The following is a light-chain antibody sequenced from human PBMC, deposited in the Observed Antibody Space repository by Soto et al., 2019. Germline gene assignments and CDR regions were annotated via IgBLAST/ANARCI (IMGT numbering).Light chain of an antibody. V-gene: IGLV2-14*01. Sequence: QSALTQPASVSGSPGQSITISCTGASSDVGGYNYVSWYQQVPGKAPKLMIYDVNNRPSGVSNRFSGSKSGNTASLTISGLQAEDEADYYCSSYTSSSTLAFGGGTKVTVL. CDR2: DVN. J-gene: IGLJ2*01. CDR1: SSDVGGYNY. CDR3: SSYTSSSTLA.